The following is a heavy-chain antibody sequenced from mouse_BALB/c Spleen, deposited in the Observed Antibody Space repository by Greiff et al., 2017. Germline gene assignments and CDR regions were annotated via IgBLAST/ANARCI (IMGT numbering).Heavy chain of an antibody. CDR1: GYSITSDYA. D-gene: IGHD1-1*01. CDR3: ARDYYGSSYYFDY. J-gene: IGHJ2*01. V-gene: IGHV3-2*02. Sequence: EVKLVESGPGLVKPSQSLSLTCTVTGYSITSDYAWNWIRQFPGNKLEWMGYISYSGSTSYNPSLKSRISITRDTSKNQFFLQLNSVTTEDTATYYCARDYYGSSYYFDYWGQGTTLTVSS. CDR2: ISYSGST.